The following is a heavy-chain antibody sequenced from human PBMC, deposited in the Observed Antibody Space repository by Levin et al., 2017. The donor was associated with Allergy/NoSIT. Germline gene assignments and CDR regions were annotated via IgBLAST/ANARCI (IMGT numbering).Heavy chain of an antibody. CDR1: GYSFSTYW. CDR2: IYPGDSDT. Sequence: GESLKISCKGFGYSFSTYWIAWVRQMPGKGLEYMGIIYPGDSDTRYSPSFQGQVTISADKSTSTAYLQWSSLKASDTAIYYCARRYSDFEFFQHWGQGTLVTVSS. CDR3: ARRYSDFEFFQH. J-gene: IGHJ1*01. D-gene: IGHD1-1*01. V-gene: IGHV5-51*01.